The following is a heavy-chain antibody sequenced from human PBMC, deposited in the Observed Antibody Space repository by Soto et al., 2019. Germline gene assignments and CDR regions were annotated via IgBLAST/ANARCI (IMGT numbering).Heavy chain of an antibody. CDR3: AKDRGEMATVIPWLDP. V-gene: IGHV3-30*18. CDR1: GFVFTSFG. CDR2: ISYDGSDE. D-gene: IGHD3-10*01. J-gene: IGHJ5*02. Sequence: QVQLVESGGGVVQSGRSLRLSCAATGFVFTSFGMHWVRQAPGKGLEWVAVISYDGSDENYAYSVKGRFAISRDKSRNTVYLKMNSLTPEDTAVYYCAKDRGEMATVIPWLDPLGPGTLVTVAS.